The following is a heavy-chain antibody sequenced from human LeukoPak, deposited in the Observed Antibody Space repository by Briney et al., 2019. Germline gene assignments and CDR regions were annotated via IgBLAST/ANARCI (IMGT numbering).Heavy chain of an antibody. CDR3: TRVNRDWSPAY. D-gene: IGHD3/OR15-3a*01. CDR1: GFTVSSNY. V-gene: IGHV3-66*01. J-gene: IGHJ4*02. CDR2: ICSGGST. Sequence: GGSLRLSCEASGFTVSSNYMSWVRQAPGKGLERVSFICSGGSTYYADSVKGRFTISRDNAKNSLYLQMNSLRAEDTAVYYCTRVNRDWSPAYWGQGTLVTVSS.